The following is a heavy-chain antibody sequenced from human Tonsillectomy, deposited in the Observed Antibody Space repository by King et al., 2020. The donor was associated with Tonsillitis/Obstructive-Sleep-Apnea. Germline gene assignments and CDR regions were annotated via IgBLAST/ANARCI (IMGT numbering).Heavy chain of an antibody. CDR3: ARDRGFYGDSSFDI. D-gene: IGHD4-17*01. CDR1: GGSISSSNW. J-gene: IGHJ3*02. Sequence: VQLQESGPGLVKPSGTLSLTCAVSGGSISSSNWGSWVRQPPGKGLEWMGDIYHSGSTNYNPSLKSRVTISVDKSKNQFSLRLTSVTAADTAVYYCARDRGFYGDSSFDIWGQGTMVAVSS. V-gene: IGHV4-4*02. CDR2: IYHSGST.